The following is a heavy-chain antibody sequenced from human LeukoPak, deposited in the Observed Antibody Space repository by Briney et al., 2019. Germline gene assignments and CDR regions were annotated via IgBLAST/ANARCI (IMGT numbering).Heavy chain of an antibody. Sequence: PSETLSLTCTVSGGSISSNSNYYWSWIRQPAGKGLEWIGRIYTSGSTSYNPSLKSRVTISIDTSKNQFSLKLSSVTAADTAVYYCARYGYGSGGDYWGQGTLVTVSS. CDR1: GGSISSNSNYY. CDR2: IYTSGST. D-gene: IGHD3-10*01. V-gene: IGHV4-61*02. J-gene: IGHJ4*02. CDR3: ARYGYGSGGDY.